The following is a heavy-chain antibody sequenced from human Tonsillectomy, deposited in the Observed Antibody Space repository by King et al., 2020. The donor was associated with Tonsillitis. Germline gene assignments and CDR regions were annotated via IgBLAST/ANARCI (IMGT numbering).Heavy chain of an antibody. V-gene: IGHV3-30*18. CDR2: ISYDGSNK. CDR1: GFTFSSYG. D-gene: IGHD1-26*01. CDR3: SKGKHSGSYYMGDY. Sequence: VQLVESGGGVVQPGRSLRLSCAASGFTFSSYGMHWVRQDPGKGLEWVAVISYDGSNKYYADSVKGRFTISRDNSKNTLYLKMNSLRSEDTAVYSCSKGKHSGSYYMGDYWGQGTLVTVSS. J-gene: IGHJ4*02.